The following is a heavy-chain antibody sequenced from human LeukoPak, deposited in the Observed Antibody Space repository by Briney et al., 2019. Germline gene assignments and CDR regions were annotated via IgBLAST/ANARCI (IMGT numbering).Heavy chain of an antibody. CDR3: AKDRVWNDVGDWFVP. V-gene: IGHV3-23*01. J-gene: IGHJ5*02. D-gene: IGHD1-1*01. Sequence: GGSLRFYCSASGFSFCTYAMSWVRPAPGQELEGVSALIFGGGSTSYADSVKGRFTVSGDTSKNTMDLQMHSLRADDTAVYDCAKDRVWNDVGDWFVPWGQGTLVTVSS. CDR1: GFSFCTYA. CDR2: LIFGGGST.